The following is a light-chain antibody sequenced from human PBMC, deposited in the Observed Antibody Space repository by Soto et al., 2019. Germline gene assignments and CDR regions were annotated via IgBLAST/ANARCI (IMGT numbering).Light chain of an antibody. V-gene: IGKV4-1*01. CDR2: WAS. CDR3: QQYYGTLYT. J-gene: IGKJ2*01. Sequence: DIVMTQSPDSLAVSLGERATINCKSSQSVLYSSNNKNNLAWYQQKPGQPPQLLIYWASTRESGVPDRFSGSGSGTDFTLTISSLQAEDVAVYYCQQYYGTLYTFGQGTKLEIK. CDR1: QSVLYSSNNKNN.